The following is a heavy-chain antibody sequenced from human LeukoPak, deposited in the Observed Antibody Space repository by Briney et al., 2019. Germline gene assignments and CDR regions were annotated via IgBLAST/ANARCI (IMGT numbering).Heavy chain of an antibody. CDR2: INHSGST. V-gene: IGHV4-34*01. D-gene: IGHD3-16*01. CDR3: ARTRGSTRRSYYFDY. Sequence: SETLSLTCAVYGGSFSGYYWSWIRQPPGKGLEWIGEINHSGSTNYNPSLKSRVTISVDTSKNQFSLKLSSVTAADTAVYYCARTRGSTRRSYYFDYWGQGTLVTVSS. J-gene: IGHJ4*02. CDR1: GGSFSGYY.